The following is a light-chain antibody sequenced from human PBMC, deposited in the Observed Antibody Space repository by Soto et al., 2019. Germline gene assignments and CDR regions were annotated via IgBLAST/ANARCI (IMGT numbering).Light chain of an antibody. V-gene: IGKV3-20*01. CDR2: CAS. Sequence: EIVLTQSPATLSLSPGERATLSCRASLSVSFYFDLYQQKPCQAPRXLIYCASSSGTGIPDRFSGSGSGTDFTLTRFSLRPDGIAVYYCQQYVRSATFGEGTRLEIK. J-gene: IGKJ5*01. CDR1: LSVSFY. CDR3: QQYVRSAT.